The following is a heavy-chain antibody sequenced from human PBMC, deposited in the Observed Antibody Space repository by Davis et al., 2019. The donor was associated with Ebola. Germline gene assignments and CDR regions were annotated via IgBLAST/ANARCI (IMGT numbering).Heavy chain of an antibody. CDR3: ARGANGDYWRWFDP. Sequence: GESLKISCAASGFTFSNYWMHWVRQAPGKGLVWVSRIKYDGSTTNYADSVKGRFTISRDNAKNTLYLQMNSLRAEDTAVYYGARGANGDYWRWFDPWGQGTLVTVSS. D-gene: IGHD4-17*01. J-gene: IGHJ5*02. CDR1: GFTFSNYW. CDR2: IKYDGSTT. V-gene: IGHV3-74*01.